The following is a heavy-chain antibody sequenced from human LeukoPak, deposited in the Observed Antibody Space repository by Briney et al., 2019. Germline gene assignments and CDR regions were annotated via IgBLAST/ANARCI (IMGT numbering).Heavy chain of an antibody. CDR3: ARDRDTIYYYYYMDV. J-gene: IGHJ6*03. CDR1: GYTFTGYY. V-gene: IGHV1-46*01. CDR2: INPSGGST. Sequence: ASVKVSCKASGYTFTGYYMHWVRQAPGQGLEWMGIINPSGGSTSYAQKFQGRVTMTRDTSTSTVYMELSRLRSDDTAVYYCARDRDTIYYYYYMDVWGKGTTVTVSS. D-gene: IGHD3-10*01.